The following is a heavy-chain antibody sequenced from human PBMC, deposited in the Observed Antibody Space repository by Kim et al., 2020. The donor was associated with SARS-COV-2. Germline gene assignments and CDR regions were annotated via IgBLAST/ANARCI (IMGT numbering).Heavy chain of an antibody. CDR1: GFTFSSYA. J-gene: IGHJ6*02. CDR3: ARDVLGISHDGMDV. D-gene: IGHD7-27*01. CDR2: ISYDGSNK. V-gene: IGHV3-30*04. Sequence: GGSLRLSCAASGFTFSSYAMHWVRQAPGKGLEWVAVISYDGSNKYYADSVKGRFTISRDNSKNTLYLQMNSLRAEDTAVYYCARDVLGISHDGMDVWGQG.